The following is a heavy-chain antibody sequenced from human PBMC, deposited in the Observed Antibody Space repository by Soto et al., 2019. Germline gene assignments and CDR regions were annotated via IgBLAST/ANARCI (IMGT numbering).Heavy chain of an antibody. V-gene: IGHV2-5*02. D-gene: IGHD5-18*01. Sequence: QITLKESGPPLVKPTQTLTLTCTFSGFSLSTSGVGVGWIRQPPGKALEWLALIYWGDDKRYSPSRKSKLTNTQDTAKTQVVLTMTNMVPVDTATYDCARAAPRYSYGFQLDYYFYYWGQGTLVTVSS. CDR2: IYWGDDK. J-gene: IGHJ4*02. CDR1: GFSLSTSGVG. CDR3: ARAAPRYSYGFQLDYYFYY.